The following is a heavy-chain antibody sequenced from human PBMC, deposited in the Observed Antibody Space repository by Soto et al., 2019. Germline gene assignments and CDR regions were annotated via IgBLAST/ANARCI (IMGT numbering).Heavy chain of an antibody. V-gene: IGHV3-30*18. CDR2: ISYDGNNK. CDR1: GFTFSSYG. D-gene: IGHD1-1*01. CDR3: AKSVYNWNDGFFDY. Sequence: QVQLVESGGGVVQPGRSLRPSCAASGFTFSSYGMHWVRQAPGKGLQWVAVISYDGNNKYYADSVKGRFTISRDNSKNKLYLQMHSLRVEDTAVYYCAKSVYNWNDGFFDYCGQGTLVTVSS. J-gene: IGHJ4*02.